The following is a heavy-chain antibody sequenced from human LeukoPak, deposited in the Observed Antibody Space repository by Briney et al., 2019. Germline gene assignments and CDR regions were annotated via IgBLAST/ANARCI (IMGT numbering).Heavy chain of an antibody. J-gene: IGHJ3*02. D-gene: IGHD6-13*01. V-gene: IGHV3-9*03. CDR2: ISWNSGRT. Sequence: GRSLRLSCVASGFTFDDYAMHWVRQGPGMGLEWVSGISWNSGRTDYADSVKGRFTISRDNAKNSPYLQMNTLRPEDMALYYCVKDRSYSSTFGFDMWGQGTMVTVSS. CDR1: GFTFDDYA. CDR3: VKDRSYSSTFGFDM.